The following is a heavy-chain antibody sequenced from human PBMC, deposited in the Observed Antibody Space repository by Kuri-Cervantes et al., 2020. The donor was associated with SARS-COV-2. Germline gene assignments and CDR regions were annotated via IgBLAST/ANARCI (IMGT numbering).Heavy chain of an antibody. D-gene: IGHD1-26*01. V-gene: IGHV5-10-1*01. CDR3: ARSKVGATTSYFDY. J-gene: IGHJ4*02. Sequence: ASVKVSRKGSGYSFTSYWISWVRQMPGKGLEWMGRIDPSDSYTNYSPSFQGHVTISADKSISTAYLQWSSLEASDTAMYYCARSKVGATTSYFDYWGQGTLVTVSS. CDR1: GYSFTSYW. CDR2: IDPSDSYT.